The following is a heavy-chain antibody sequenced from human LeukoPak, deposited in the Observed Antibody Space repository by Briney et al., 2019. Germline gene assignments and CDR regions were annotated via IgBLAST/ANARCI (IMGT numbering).Heavy chain of an antibody. V-gene: IGHV4-4*07. CDR1: GGSIISNY. D-gene: IGHD3-22*01. J-gene: IGHJ6*03. CDR3: TGLKFYDSTGYSPGYYMDV. Sequence: PSETLSLTCTVSGGSIISNYWSWIRPSAGTGLEWIGRIYGIGVTEYNPPLQSRVTTSPPTSRKRFSLRLTSVTSADTAVLYCTGLKFYDSTGYSPGYYMDVWGKGTTVSVFS. CDR2: IYGIGVT.